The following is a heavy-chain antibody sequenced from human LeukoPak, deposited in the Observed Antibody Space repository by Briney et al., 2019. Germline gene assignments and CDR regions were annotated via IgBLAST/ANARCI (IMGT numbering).Heavy chain of an antibody. V-gene: IGHV1-69*01. Sequence: SVKVSCKASGGTFSSYAISWVRQAPGQGLEWMGGIIPIFGTANYAQKSQGRVTITADESTSTAYMELSSLRSEDTAVYYCARSGPVYCSSTSCYRIYYYYGMDVWGQGTTVTVSS. CDR2: IIPIFGTA. J-gene: IGHJ6*02. CDR1: GGTFSSYA. CDR3: ARSGPVYCSSTSCYRIYYYYGMDV. D-gene: IGHD2-2*01.